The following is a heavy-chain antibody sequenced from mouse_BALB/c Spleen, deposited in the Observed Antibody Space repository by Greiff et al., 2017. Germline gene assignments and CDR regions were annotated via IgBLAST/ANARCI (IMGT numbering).Heavy chain of an antibody. J-gene: IGHJ4*01. Sequence: VQLVESGAELAKPGASVKMSCKASGYTFTSYWMHWVKQRPGQGLEWIGYINPSTGYTEYNQKFKDKATLTADKSSSTAYMQLSSLTSEDSAVYYCARSIRYAMDYWGQGTPVTVSS. V-gene: IGHV1-7*01. CDR2: INPSTGYT. CDR1: GYTFTSYW. CDR3: ARSIRYAMDY.